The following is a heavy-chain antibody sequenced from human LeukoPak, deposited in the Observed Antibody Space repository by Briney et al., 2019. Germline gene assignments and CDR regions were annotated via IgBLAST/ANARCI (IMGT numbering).Heavy chain of an antibody. Sequence: SETLSLTCAVSGYSISSGYYWGWIRQPPGKGLEWIGSIYHSGSTYYNPSLKSRVTISVDTSKNQFSLKLSSVTAADTAVYYCAREYSGSYSDAFDIWGQGTMVTVSS. CDR1: GYSISSGYY. D-gene: IGHD1-26*01. CDR3: AREYSGSYSDAFDI. CDR2: IYHSGST. V-gene: IGHV4-38-2*01. J-gene: IGHJ3*02.